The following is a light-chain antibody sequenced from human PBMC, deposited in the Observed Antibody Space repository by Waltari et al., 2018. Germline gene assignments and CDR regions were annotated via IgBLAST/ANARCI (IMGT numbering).Light chain of an antibody. CDR1: SSDVGGYNY. Sequence: QSALTQPASVSGSPGQSITFSCTGTSSDVGGYNYVSWYQQHPGKFPKLLIFDVSNRPSGVSNRFSGSKSGNTASLTISGLQAEDESDYYCCSFTSRSTWVFGGGTKLTVL. V-gene: IGLV2-14*03. CDR3: CSFTSRSTWV. J-gene: IGLJ3*02. CDR2: DVS.